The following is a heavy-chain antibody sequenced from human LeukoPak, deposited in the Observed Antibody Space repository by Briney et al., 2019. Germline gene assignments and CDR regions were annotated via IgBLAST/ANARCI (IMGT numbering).Heavy chain of an antibody. CDR2: IYYSGST. CDR1: GGSISSGGYY. Sequence: SETLSLTCTVSGGSISSGGYYWSWLRQHPGKGLEWIGYIYYSGSTYYNPSLKSRVTISVDTSKNQFSLKLSSVTAADTAVYYCARSRGGAWVSPYYFDYWGQGTLVTVSS. V-gene: IGHV4-31*03. CDR3: ARSRGGAWVSPYYFDY. D-gene: IGHD3-16*01. J-gene: IGHJ4*02.